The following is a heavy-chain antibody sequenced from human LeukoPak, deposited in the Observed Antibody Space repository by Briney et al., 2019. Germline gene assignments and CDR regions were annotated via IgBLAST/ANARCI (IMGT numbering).Heavy chain of an antibody. CDR2: IYYSGST. CDR1: GGSISNYY. V-gene: IGHV4-59*01. D-gene: IGHD3-22*01. CDR3: ARNSSGSQYYHYMDV. Sequence: PSETLSLTCTVSGGSISNYYWNWIRLPPGKGLELIGHIYYSGSTNYNPSLKSRVTISVDTSRNQFSLNLNSVTAADTAVYYCARNSSGSQYYHYMDVWGKGTTVTVSS. J-gene: IGHJ6*03.